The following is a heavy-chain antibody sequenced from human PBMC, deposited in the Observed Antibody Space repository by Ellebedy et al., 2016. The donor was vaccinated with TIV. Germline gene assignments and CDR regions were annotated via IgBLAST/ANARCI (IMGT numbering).Heavy chain of an antibody. CDR1: GYTFTSYG. D-gene: IGHD3-9*01. J-gene: IGHJ6*02. Sequence: AASVKVSCKASGYTFTSYGISWARQAPGQGLEWMGWISAYNGNTNYAQKLQGRVTMTTDTSTSTAYMELRSLRSDDTAVYYCARGGFRRGTTGYFDWTNYYYYGMDVWGQGTTVTVSS. CDR2: ISAYNGNT. V-gene: IGHV1-18*01. CDR3: ARGGFRRGTTGYFDWTNYYYYGMDV.